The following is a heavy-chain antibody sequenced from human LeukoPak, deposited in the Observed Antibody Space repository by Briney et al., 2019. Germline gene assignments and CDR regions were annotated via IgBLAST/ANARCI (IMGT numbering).Heavy chain of an antibody. V-gene: IGHV3-72*01. CDR1: GFTFSDHA. Sequence: PGGSLRLSCAAFGFTFSDHAMDGVRQAPGEGLEWVARCRGKTNSYSTEYAASVNGRFTISRDDSKNSLYLQMNSLKTEDTAVYYCVRRRVGVAPASDMWGQGTTVTVSS. J-gene: IGHJ3*02. CDR2: CRGKTNSYST. CDR3: VRRRVGVAPASDM. D-gene: IGHD1-26*01.